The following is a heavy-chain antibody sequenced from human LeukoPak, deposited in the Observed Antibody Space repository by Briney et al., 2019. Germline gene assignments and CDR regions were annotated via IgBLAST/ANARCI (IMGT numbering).Heavy chain of an antibody. Sequence: PGGSLRLSCAASGFTFSSYGMHWVRQAPGKGLEWVAVISYDGRNKYYEDSVKGRFTISRDNSKNTLFLQMDSLRAEDTAVYYCATMATVISWGVYWGQGTQVTVSS. CDR2: ISYDGRNK. D-gene: IGHD2-21*01. CDR1: GFTFSSYG. CDR3: ATMATVISWGVY. J-gene: IGHJ4*02. V-gene: IGHV3-30*03.